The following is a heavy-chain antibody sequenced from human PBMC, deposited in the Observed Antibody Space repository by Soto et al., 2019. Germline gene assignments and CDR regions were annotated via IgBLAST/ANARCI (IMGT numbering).Heavy chain of an antibody. J-gene: IGHJ4*01. CDR3: AHSDSEQLVRGPAY. CDR1: LLSLSNKGVG. Sequence: RAELGKAARSVRLACTFWLLSLSNKGVGVGWIRQPPVKALEWLALIYWNDDKRYTPSLKSRLTITKDTSKNQVVLTMTNMDPVDTATYYRAHSDSEQLVRGPAYWRHGT. V-gene: IGHV2-5*01. CDR2: IYWNDDK. D-gene: IGHD6-6*01.